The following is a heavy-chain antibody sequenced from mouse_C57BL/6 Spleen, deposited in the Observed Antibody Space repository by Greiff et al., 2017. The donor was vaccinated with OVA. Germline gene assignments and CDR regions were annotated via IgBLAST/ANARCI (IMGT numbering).Heavy chain of an antibody. CDR3: ARGGYGDWYFDV. CDR1: GFSLTSYG. CDR2: IWSGGST. Sequence: VHLVESGPGLVQPSQSLSITCTVSGFSLTSYGVHWVRQSPGKGLEWLGVIWSGGSTDYNAAFISRLSISKDNSKSQVFFKMNSLQADDTAIDYCARGGYGDWYFDVWGTGTTVTVSS. V-gene: IGHV2-2*01. D-gene: IGHD2-2*01. J-gene: IGHJ1*03.